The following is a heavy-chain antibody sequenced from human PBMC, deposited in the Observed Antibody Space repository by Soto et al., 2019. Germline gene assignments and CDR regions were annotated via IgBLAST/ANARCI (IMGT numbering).Heavy chain of an antibody. J-gene: IGHJ4*02. V-gene: IGHV4-31*03. D-gene: IGHD6-25*01. CDR2: IYDSVNT. CDR3: ARLDKSGYFAIFTDY. CDR1: GDSLSSGGHY. Sequence: SETLSLTCTVSGDSLSSGGHYWSWIRQHPGKGLEWIGHIYDSVNTHYSPSLRSRVTISADMSKNQFSLNLRSVTAADTAAYYSARLDKSGYFAIFTDYWGQGTLVTVSS.